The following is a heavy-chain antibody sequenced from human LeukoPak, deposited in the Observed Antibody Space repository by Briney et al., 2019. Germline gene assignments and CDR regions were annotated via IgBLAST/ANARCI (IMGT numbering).Heavy chain of an antibody. Sequence: GASVKVSCKASGGTFSSYAISWVRQAPGQGLEWMGRIIPILGIANYAQKSQGRVTITADKSTSTAYMELSSLRSEDTAVYYCAKGNNIVVVPAAINRRTDYYYGMDVWGQGTTVTVSS. J-gene: IGHJ6*02. D-gene: IGHD2-2*02. V-gene: IGHV1-69*04. CDR2: IIPILGIA. CDR3: AKGNNIVVVPAAINRRTDYYYGMDV. CDR1: GGTFSSYA.